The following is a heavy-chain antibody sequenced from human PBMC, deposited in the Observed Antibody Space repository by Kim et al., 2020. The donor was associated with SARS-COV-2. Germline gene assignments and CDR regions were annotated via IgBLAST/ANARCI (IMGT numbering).Heavy chain of an antibody. V-gene: IGHV3-23*01. Sequence: GGSLRLSCEASGFSFTKYAMTWLRQAPGKGPEWVAGISISGGTAKYTDSVKGCFTISCDNSKDTSNQKLRRLRAEETVQYYCMCDVYSGFDGIAEYLQ. CDR3: MCDVYSGFDGIAEYLQ. D-gene: IGHD3-22*01. CDR2: ISISGGTA. J-gene: IGHJ1*01. CDR1: GFSFTKYA.